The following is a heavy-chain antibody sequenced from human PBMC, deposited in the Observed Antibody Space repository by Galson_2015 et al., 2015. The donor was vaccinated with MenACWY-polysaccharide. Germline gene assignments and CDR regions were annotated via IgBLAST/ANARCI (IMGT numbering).Heavy chain of an antibody. D-gene: IGHD5-12*01. CDR1: RFTFSSYW. CDR2: IKPDGSEK. Sequence: SLRLSCAASRFTFSSYWMTWVRQAPGKGLEWVANIKPDGSEKNYVDSVKGRFTISRDNAKDSLHLQMNSLRAEDTAVYYCARGGKWLDSWGQGTLVTISS. V-gene: IGHV3-7*04. J-gene: IGHJ4*02. CDR3: ARGGKWLDS.